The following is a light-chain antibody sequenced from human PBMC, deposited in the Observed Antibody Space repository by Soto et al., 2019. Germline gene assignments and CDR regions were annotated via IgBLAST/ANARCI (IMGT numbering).Light chain of an antibody. CDR2: NTS. J-gene: IGLJ2*01. V-gene: IGLV1-44*01. Sequence: QSVLTQPPSASGTPGQRVTISCSGSRASIGSNTVTWYQHLPGAAPKLLIYNTSQRPSGVPDRFSGSKSGTSASLAISGLRSEDEADYYCAAWDDSLSAVVFGGGTKVTVL. CDR1: RASIGSNT. CDR3: AAWDDSLSAVV.